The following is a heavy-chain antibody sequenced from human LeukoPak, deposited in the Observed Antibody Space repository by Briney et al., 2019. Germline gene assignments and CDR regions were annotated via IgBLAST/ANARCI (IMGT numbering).Heavy chain of an antibody. J-gene: IGHJ3*02. Sequence: SSETLSLTCSVSGSSISDYFWSWIRQPAGRGLEWVGRIYTSGSTNYNPSLKSRVTMSIDTSKNHYSLNLTSVTVADTAMYYCARDSNGDRAFDMWSQGTRVTVSP. D-gene: IGHD4-17*01. CDR1: GSSISDYF. V-gene: IGHV4-4*07. CDR3: ARDSNGDRAFDM. CDR2: IYTSGST.